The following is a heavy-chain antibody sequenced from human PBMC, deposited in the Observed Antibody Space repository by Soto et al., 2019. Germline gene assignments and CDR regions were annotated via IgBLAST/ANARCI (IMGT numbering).Heavy chain of an antibody. V-gene: IGHV3-30-3*01. D-gene: IGHD3-3*01. CDR3: AREGRFLEWPDYYYYGMDV. CDR1: GFTFSSYA. CDR2: ISYDGSNK. Sequence: SGGSLRLSCAASGFTFSSYAMHWVRQAPGKGLEWVAVISYDGSNKYYADSVNGRFTISRDNSKNTLYLQMNSLRAEDTAVYYCAREGRFLEWPDYYYYGMDVWGQGTTVTVSS. J-gene: IGHJ6*02.